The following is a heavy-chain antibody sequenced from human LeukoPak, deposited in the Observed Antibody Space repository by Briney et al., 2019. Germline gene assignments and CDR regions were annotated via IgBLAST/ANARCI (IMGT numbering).Heavy chain of an antibody. CDR3: AKPFLYYYDSSGYSRGDYFDY. CDR2: IRYDGSNK. CDR1: GFTFSSYG. V-gene: IGHV3-30*02. J-gene: IGHJ4*02. D-gene: IGHD3-22*01. Sequence: PGGSLRLSCAASGFTFSSYGMHWVRQAPGKGLERVAFIRYDGSNKYYADSVKGRFTISRDNSKNTLYLQMNSLRAEDTAVYYCAKPFLYYYDSSGYSRGDYFDYWGQGTLVTVSS.